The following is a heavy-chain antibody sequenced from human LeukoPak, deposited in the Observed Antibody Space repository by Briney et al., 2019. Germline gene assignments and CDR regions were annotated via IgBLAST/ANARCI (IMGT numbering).Heavy chain of an antibody. CDR1: GFNFDDYT. V-gene: IGHV3-43*01. CDR3: AKDRWRRSSGGFDY. D-gene: IGHD6-6*01. J-gene: IGHJ4*02. CDR2: ISWDGGST. Sequence: GGSLRLSCEASGFNFDDYTMHWVRQAPGKGLEWVSLISWDGGSTYYADSVKGRFTISRDDSKNTLYLQMNSLRAEDTAVYYCAKDRWRRSSGGFDYWGQGTLVTVSS.